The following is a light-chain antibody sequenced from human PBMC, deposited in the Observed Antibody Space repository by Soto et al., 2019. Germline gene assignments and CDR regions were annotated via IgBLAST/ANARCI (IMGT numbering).Light chain of an antibody. V-gene: IGKV3-20*01. J-gene: IGKJ1*01. CDR1: QSVSNNY. Sequence: EKGLSQSPGTVSLSQGERATLSCRASQSVSNNYLAWYQQKPGQAPRLLIYGASNRATGIPDRFSGSGSGTDFTLTISRLEPEDFAVYYCQQYGSSGTFGQGAKADIK. CDR3: QQYGSSGT. CDR2: GAS.